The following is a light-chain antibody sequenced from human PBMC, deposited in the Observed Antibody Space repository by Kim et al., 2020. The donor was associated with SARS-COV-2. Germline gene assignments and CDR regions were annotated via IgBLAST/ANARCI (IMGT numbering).Light chain of an antibody. J-gene: IGKJ1*01. CDR1: QSFTRW. CDR3: QQYNTYPS. CDR2: GTS. Sequence: DIQMTQSPATLSASVGDRVTITCRASQSFTRWLAWYQQKPGKAPKLLIYGTSTLQSGVPSRFSGSGSGTQFTLTINSLQADDFATYYYQQYNTYPSFGEGTKVDIK. V-gene: IGKV1-5*03.